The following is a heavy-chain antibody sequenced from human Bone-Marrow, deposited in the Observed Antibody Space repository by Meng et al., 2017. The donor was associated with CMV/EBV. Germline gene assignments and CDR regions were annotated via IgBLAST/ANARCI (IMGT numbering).Heavy chain of an antibody. J-gene: IGHJ4*02. Sequence: ASVKVSCKASGYTFTSYGISWVRQAPGQGLEWMGWISAYNGNTNYAQKLQGRVTMTTDTSTSTAYMELRSLRSDDKDVYYCARDPITLNYYDSRVTFDFWGQGTLVTVSS. CDR2: ISAYNGNT. V-gene: IGHV1-18*01. CDR1: GYTFTSYG. D-gene: IGHD3-22*01. CDR3: ARDPITLNYYDSRVTFDF.